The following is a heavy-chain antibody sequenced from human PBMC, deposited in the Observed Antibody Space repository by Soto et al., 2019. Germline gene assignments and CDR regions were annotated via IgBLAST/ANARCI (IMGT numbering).Heavy chain of an antibody. J-gene: IGHJ1*01. CDR2: IWYDGSNK. CDR3: ARSYYYDSRGYYRSFFQH. V-gene: IGHV3-33*01. Sequence: GGSLRLSCAASGFTFSSYGMHWVRQAPGKGLEWVAVIWYDGSNKYYADSVKGRFTISRDNSKNTLYLQMNSLRAEDTAVYYFARSYYYDSRGYYRSFFQHWGKGPLVTVSS. CDR1: GFTFSSYG. D-gene: IGHD3-22*01.